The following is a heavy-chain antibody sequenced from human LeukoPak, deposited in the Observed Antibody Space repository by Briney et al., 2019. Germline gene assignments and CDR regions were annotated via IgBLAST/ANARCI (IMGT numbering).Heavy chain of an antibody. CDR3: ARDDDSSSW. Sequence: PGGSLRLSCAASGFTFSSYAMHWVRQAPGKGLEWVAVISYDGSNKYYADSVKGRFTISRDNSKNTLYLQMNSLRAEDTAVYYCARDDDSSSWWGQGTLVTVSS. CDR2: ISYDGSNK. J-gene: IGHJ4*02. D-gene: IGHD6-13*01. CDR1: GFTFSSYA. V-gene: IGHV3-30-3*01.